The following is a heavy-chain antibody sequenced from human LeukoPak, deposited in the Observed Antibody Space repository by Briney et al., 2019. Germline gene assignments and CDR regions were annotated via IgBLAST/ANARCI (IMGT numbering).Heavy chain of an antibody. J-gene: IGHJ6*03. V-gene: IGHV1-2*02. D-gene: IGHD1-26*01. CDR1: GYTFTSYY. Sequence: GASVKVSCKASGYTFTSYYMHWVRQAPGQGLEWMGCVNPNSGDTNYAQKFQGRVTMTRDTSISTAYMELSRLRSDDTAVYYCAREAVGELLSPHYYYYYYMDVWGKGTTVTISS. CDR2: VNPNSGDT. CDR3: AREAVGELLSPHYYYYYYMDV.